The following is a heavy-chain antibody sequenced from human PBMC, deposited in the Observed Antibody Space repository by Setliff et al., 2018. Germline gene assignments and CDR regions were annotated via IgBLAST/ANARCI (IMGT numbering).Heavy chain of an antibody. Sequence: PGGSLRLSCAASGFAFSSYSMNWVRQAAGKGLEWVSYISSSGSTIYYADSVKGRFTISRDASKNTLYLQMNSLRAEDTAVFYCAKLARAYYDTSGYYTDAVDIWGRGTKVTVSS. J-gene: IGHJ3*02. V-gene: IGHV3-48*01. CDR3: AKLARAYYDTSGYYTDAVDI. CDR2: ISSSGSTI. D-gene: IGHD3-22*01. CDR1: GFAFSSYS.